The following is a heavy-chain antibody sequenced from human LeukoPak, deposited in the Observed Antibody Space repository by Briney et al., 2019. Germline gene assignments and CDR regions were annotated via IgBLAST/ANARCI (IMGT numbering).Heavy chain of an antibody. V-gene: IGHV3-30*02. CDR1: GFTFSSYA. Sequence: GGSLRLSCAASGFTFSSYAMHWVRQSPGKGLEWVAFIPSDGSNKYYADSVKGRFTISRDNSKHTLFLQMNSLRAEDTALYYCAKDWATMMGVIRTTPRGQFDYWGQGTLVTVSS. D-gene: IGHD3-22*01. CDR2: IPSDGSNK. CDR3: AKDWATMMGVIRTTPRGQFDY. J-gene: IGHJ4*02.